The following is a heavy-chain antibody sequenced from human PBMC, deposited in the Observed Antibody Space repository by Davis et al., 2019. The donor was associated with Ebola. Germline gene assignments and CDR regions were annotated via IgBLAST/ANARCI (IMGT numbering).Heavy chain of an antibody. CDR2: ITPFNGNT. Sequence: ASVKVSCKTSGYSFTSHGINWVRQAPGQGLEWMGWITPFNGNTNHAQKFQGRVTMTTDKSTSTAFMELRSLRSDDTAVYYCARDRRIIVPGTPVEHWGQGTLVTVSS. J-gene: IGHJ1*01. CDR3: ARDRRIIVPGTPVEH. CDR1: GYSFTSHG. D-gene: IGHD6-19*01. V-gene: IGHV1-18*01.